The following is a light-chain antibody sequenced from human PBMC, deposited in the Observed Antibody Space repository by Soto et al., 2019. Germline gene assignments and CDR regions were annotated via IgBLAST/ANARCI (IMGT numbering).Light chain of an antibody. Sequence: ETVMTQSPATLSVSPGERVTLSCRASQNVTSRLAWYQQKPGQAPRLLIYGASTRATGIPARFSGSGSGTEFTLSIGSQQSEDFAVYYCHQYNNWPRTFGQGTKVDI. CDR3: HQYNNWPRT. CDR2: GAS. V-gene: IGKV3-15*01. CDR1: QNVTSR. J-gene: IGKJ1*01.